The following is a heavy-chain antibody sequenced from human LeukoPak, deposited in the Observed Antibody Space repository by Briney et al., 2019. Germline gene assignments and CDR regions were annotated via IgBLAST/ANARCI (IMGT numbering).Heavy chain of an antibody. Sequence: GESLKISCKGSGYSFTSYWISWVRQMPGKGLEWMGRIDPSDSYTNYSPSFQGHVTISADKSISTAYLQWSSLKASDTAMYYCARLGNDIAAAGTGWFDPWGQGTLVTVSS. V-gene: IGHV5-10-1*01. CDR2: IDPSDSYT. CDR1: GYSFTSYW. J-gene: IGHJ5*02. D-gene: IGHD6-13*01. CDR3: ARLGNDIAAAGTGWFDP.